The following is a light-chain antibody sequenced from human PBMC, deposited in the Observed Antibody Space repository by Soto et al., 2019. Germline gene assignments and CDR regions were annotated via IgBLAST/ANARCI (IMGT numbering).Light chain of an antibody. CDR2: GAS. CDR1: QSVSSSY. V-gene: IGKV3-20*01. CDR3: QQYGSSPRT. J-gene: IGKJ1*01. Sequence: EIVLTQSPGTLSLSPGERATLSCRASQSVSSSYLAWYQQKPGQAPMLLIYGASSRATGIPDRFSGSGSGTDFTLTISRLEPEDFAVYYCQQYGSSPRTFGPGTKVQIK.